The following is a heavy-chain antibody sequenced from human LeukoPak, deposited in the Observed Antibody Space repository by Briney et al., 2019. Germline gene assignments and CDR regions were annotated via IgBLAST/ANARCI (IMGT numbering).Heavy chain of an antibody. CDR3: ARAMVFDY. CDR2: INHSGST. J-gene: IGHJ4*02. CDR1: GGSFTAYS. D-gene: IGHD4/OR15-4a*01. Sequence: SETLSLTCAVYGGSFTAYSWTWIRQPPGKGLEWIGEINHSGSTNYNPSLKSRVTISVDTSKNQFSLKLSSVTAADTAVYYCARAMVFDYWGQGTLVTVSS. V-gene: IGHV4-34*01.